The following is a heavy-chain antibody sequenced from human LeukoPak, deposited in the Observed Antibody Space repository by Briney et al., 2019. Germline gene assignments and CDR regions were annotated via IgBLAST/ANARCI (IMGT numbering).Heavy chain of an antibody. CDR1: VYTFTGYY. CDR3: ARDPLRSMVRNIDY. D-gene: IGHD3-10*01. Sequence: ASVNVSCKSSVYTFTGYYMHGVRQAPGQGLEWMGGINPNSSGTNYAQKFQGRVTMNRDTSISTAYMELSRLRSDDTAVYYCARDPLRSMVRNIDYWGQGTLVTVSS. CDR2: INPNSSGT. J-gene: IGHJ4*02. V-gene: IGHV1-2*02.